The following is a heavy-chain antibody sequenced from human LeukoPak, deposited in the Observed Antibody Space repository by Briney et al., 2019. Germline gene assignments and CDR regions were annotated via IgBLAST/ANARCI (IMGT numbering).Heavy chain of an antibody. CDR3: ARGLGSSWFYR. V-gene: IGHV3-48*02. D-gene: IGHD6-13*01. CDR2: ISGSGSPV. J-gene: IGHJ4*02. Sequence: SGGSLRLSCAASGFTFSSENMTWVRQAPGKGPERVSYISGSGSPVFYADSVKGRFTISRDNAKNLLYLQMSSLRDEDTAVYYCARGLGSSWFYRWGQGTLVIVSS. CDR1: GFTFSSEN.